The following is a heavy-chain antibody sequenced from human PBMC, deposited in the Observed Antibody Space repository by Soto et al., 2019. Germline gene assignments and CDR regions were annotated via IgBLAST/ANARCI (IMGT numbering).Heavy chain of an antibody. V-gene: IGHV4-59*01. Sequence: PSETLSLTCTFSCGSIISYYWSWIRQPPGKGLEWIGYIYYSGSTNYNPSLKSRVTISVDTSKNQFSLKLSSVTAADTAVYYCARCYYYYGMDGWGQGTTVTVSS. CDR2: IYYSGST. CDR1: CGSIISYY. J-gene: IGHJ6*02. CDR3: ARCYYYYGMDG.